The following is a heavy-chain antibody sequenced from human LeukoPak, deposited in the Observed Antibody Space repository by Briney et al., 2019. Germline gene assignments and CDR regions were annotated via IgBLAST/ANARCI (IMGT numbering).Heavy chain of an antibody. CDR2: IYYSGST. D-gene: IGHD3-22*01. CDR1: GGSISSYY. CDR3: AKDPRGLLQGAFDI. J-gene: IGHJ3*02. Sequence: SETLSLTCTVSGGSISSYYWSWIRQPPGKGLEWIGYIYYSGSTNYNPSLKSRVTISVDTSKNQFSLKLSSVTAAVTAVYYCAKDPRGLLQGAFDIWGQGTMVTVSS. V-gene: IGHV4-59*12.